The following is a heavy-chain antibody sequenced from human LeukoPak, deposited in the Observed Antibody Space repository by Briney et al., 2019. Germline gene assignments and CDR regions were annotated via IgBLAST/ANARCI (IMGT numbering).Heavy chain of an antibody. Sequence: ASVKVSCKASGYTFTSYDINWVRQATGQGLEWMGWMNPNSGNTGYARKFQGRVTMTRNTSISTAYMELSSLRSEDTAVYYCARAYDYVWGSYRPIWGQGTLVTVSS. CDR2: MNPNSGNT. D-gene: IGHD3-16*02. CDR1: GYTFTSYD. CDR3: ARAYDYVWGSYRPI. J-gene: IGHJ4*02. V-gene: IGHV1-8*01.